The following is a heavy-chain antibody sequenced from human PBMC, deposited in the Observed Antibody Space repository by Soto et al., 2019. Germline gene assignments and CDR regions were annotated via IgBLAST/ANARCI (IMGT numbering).Heavy chain of an antibody. D-gene: IGHD3-10*01. J-gene: IGHJ6*02. CDR2: INPNSGGT. CDR1: GYTFTSCD. CDR3: ARASYYGSGYHVMDV. Sequence: EASVKVSCKASGYTFTSCDMHWVRQARGQGNERMGWINPNSGGTNYAQKFQSRATMTRDTSINTALMRLSWLRSDDTAVYYCARASYYGSGYHVMDVWGQGTTVTVSS. V-gene: IGHV1-2*02.